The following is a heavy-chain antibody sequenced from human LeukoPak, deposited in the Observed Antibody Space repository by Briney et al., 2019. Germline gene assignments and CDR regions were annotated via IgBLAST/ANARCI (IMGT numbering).Heavy chain of an antibody. CDR3: ARGDFWSAYRRGWFDP. CDR1: GGSFSGYY. Sequence: SETLSLTCAVYGGSFSGYYWNWIRQAPGKGLEWIGKINHGGSTNYNPSLKSRVITSVDTSKNQFSLRLSSVTAADTAVYYCARGDFWSAYRRGWFDPWGQGTLVTVSS. V-gene: IGHV4-34*01. CDR2: INHGGST. J-gene: IGHJ5*02. D-gene: IGHD3-3*01.